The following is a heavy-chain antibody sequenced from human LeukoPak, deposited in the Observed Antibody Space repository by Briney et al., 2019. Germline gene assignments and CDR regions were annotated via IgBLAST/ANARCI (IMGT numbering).Heavy chain of an antibody. V-gene: IGHV3-48*03. D-gene: IGHD3-3*01. CDR3: ARLRYHDFWSGYWKYYYYMDV. CDR1: GFTFSSYE. Sequence: PGGSLRLSCAVSGFTFSSYEMNWVRQAPGKGLEWVSYISSSGSTIYYADSVKGRFTISRDNAKNSLYLQMNSLRAEDTAVYYCARLRYHDFWSGYWKYYYYMDVWGKGTTVTVSS. CDR2: ISSSGSTI. J-gene: IGHJ6*03.